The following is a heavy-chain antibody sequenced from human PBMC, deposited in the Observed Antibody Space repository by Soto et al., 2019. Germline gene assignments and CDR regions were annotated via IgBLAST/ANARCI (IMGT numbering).Heavy chain of an antibody. J-gene: IGHJ6*02. CDR2: IYNSGST. CDR1: GDSISSYY. CDR3: ARELSMVRGGYYYYYGMAV. Sequence: PSETMSLTCTVSGDSISSYYWSWIRQPPGKGLEWIGYIYNSGSTDYNPSLKSRVTISVDTSKNQFSLKLSSVTAADTAVYYCARELSMVRGGYYYYYGMAVWGQGTTVT. V-gene: IGHV4-59*01. D-gene: IGHD3-10*01.